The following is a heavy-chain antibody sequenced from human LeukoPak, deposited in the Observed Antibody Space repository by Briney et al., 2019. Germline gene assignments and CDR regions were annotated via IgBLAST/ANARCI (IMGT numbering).Heavy chain of an antibody. J-gene: IGHJ4*02. CDR2: FDPEDGET. CDR3: ATDQEGSCPELGFDY. Sequence: ASVKVSCKVSGYTLTELSMHWVRQAPGKGLEWMGGFDPEDGETIYAQKLQGRVTMTEDTSTDTAYMELSSLRSEDTAVYYCATDQEGSCPELGFDYWGQGTLVTVSS. V-gene: IGHV1-24*01. CDR1: GYTLTELS. D-gene: IGHD1-26*01.